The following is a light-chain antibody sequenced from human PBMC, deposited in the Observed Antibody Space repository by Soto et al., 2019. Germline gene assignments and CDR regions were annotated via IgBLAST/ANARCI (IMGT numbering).Light chain of an antibody. CDR2: MND. CDR3: ASWDDSLSGYV. V-gene: IGLV1-47*01. CDR1: TSNILRNY. J-gene: IGLJ1*01. Sequence: QSVLAQPASASGNPGRGLTNNCSGSTSNILRNYVYWYRQFPGTAPRLLISMNDQRPSGVPDRFSGSKSGTSASLAISGLRSEDEADYYCASWDDSLSGYVFGTGTKVTVL.